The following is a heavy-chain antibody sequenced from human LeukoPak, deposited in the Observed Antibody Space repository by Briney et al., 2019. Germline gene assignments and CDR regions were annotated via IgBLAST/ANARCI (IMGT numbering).Heavy chain of an antibody. Sequence: SETLSLTCTVSGGSISSYYWSWIRQPPGKGLEWIGYIYYSGSTNYNPSLKSRVTISVDTSKNQFSLKLSSVTAADTAVYYCARHEKAGLRSPRAEYFQHWGQGTLVTVSS. D-gene: IGHD4-17*01. V-gene: IGHV4-59*08. CDR1: GGSISSYY. J-gene: IGHJ1*01. CDR3: ARHEKAGLRSPRAEYFQH. CDR2: IYYSGST.